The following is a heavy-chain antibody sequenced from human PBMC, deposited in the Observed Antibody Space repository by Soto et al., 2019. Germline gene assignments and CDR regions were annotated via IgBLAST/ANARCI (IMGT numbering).Heavy chain of an antibody. V-gene: IGHV4-30-4*01. CDR2: IYYSGST. J-gene: IGHJ6*02. D-gene: IGHD3-10*01. CDR3: ARDRYYGSGTYYNFYYGMDV. CDR1: GGSISSGDYY. Sequence: QVQLQESGPGLVKPSQTLSLTCTVSGGSISSGDYYWSWIRQPPGKGLEWIGNIYYSGSTYYNPSLKSRVTISLDTSKNQFSLRLSSVTAADTAVYYCARDRYYGSGTYYNFYYGMDVWGQGTTVTVSS.